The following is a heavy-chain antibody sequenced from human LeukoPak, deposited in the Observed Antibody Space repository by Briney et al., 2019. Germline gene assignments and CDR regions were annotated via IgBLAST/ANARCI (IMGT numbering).Heavy chain of an antibody. CDR1: GYTFTGYY. V-gene: IGHV1-2*06. CDR2: INPNSGGT. D-gene: IGHD2-21*02. CDR3: ARGPYCGGDCYQYYFDY. Sequence: ASVKVSCKASGYTFTGYYMHWVRQAPGQGLEWMGRINPNSGGTNYAQKFQGRVTMTRDTSISTAYMELSRLRSDDTAVYYCARGPYCGGDCYQYYFDYWGQGTLVTVSS. J-gene: IGHJ4*02.